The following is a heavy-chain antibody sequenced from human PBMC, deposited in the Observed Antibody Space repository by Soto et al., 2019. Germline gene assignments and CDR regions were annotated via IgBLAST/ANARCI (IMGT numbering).Heavy chain of an antibody. CDR1: GGSISSGGYY. D-gene: IGHD3-10*01. CDR3: AREAEGNPVYYYSGMDV. Sequence: SETLSLTCTVSGGSISSGGYYWSWIRQHPGKGLEWIGYIYYSGSTYYNPSLKSRVTISVDTSKNQFSLKLSSVTAADTAVYYCAREAEGNPVYYYSGMDVWGQGTTVTVSS. J-gene: IGHJ6*02. V-gene: IGHV4-31*03. CDR2: IYYSGST.